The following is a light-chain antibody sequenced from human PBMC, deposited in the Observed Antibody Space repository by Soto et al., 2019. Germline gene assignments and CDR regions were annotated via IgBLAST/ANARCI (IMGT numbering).Light chain of an antibody. V-gene: IGLV2-14*03. CDR2: DVS. J-gene: IGLJ1*01. CDR1: SSDVGGYNY. Sequence: QSDLTQPASVSGSPGQSINISCTGTSSDVGGYNYVSWYQHHPGKAPKLIIYDVSNRPSGVSNPFSGSKSGNTASLTISGLQPEDEADYYCSSYTTSNTRQIVFGTGPKVTVL. CDR3: SSYTTSNTRQIV.